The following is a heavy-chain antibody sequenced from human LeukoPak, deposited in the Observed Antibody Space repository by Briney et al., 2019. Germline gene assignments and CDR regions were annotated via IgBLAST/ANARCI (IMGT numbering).Heavy chain of an antibody. V-gene: IGHV3-23*01. J-gene: IGHJ4*02. CDR2: ISGSGGST. Sequence: GGSLRLSCAASGFTFSSYAMSWVRQAPGKGLEWVSAISGSGGSTYYADSVKGRFTISRDNAKNSLYLQMNSLSAEDTAVYYCARDGWSPDYWGQGTLVTVSS. CDR3: ARDGWSPDY. CDR1: GFTFSSYA.